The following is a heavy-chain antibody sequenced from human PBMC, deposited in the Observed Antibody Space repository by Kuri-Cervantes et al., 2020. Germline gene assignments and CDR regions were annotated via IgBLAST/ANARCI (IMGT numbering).Heavy chain of an antibody. CDR2: ISYDGSNK. D-gene: IGHD1-7*01. V-gene: IGHV3-30*07. Sequence: GESLKISCAASGFTFSSYAMHWVRQAPGKGLEWVAVISYDGSNKYYADSVKGRFTISRDNSKNTLYLQMNSLRAEDAAVYYCAKTDHKLGTGTRLRLDAFDIWGQGTMVTVSS. CDR1: GFTFSSYA. CDR3: AKTDHKLGTGTRLRLDAFDI. J-gene: IGHJ3*02.